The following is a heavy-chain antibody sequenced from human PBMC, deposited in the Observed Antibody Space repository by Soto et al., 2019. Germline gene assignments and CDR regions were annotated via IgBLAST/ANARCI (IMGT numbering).Heavy chain of an antibody. V-gene: IGHV3-74*01. CDR2: INGDGTRT. D-gene: IGHD5-12*01. CDR1: GFTFSTYW. Sequence: EVQLVESGGGLVQPGGSLRLSCVASGFTFSTYWMHWVRQAPGKGLVWVSRINGDGTRTTYADSVEGRVTISRDNAKNPLYLQRHSLRAEYTAVYFCVRVPAGGYAFSLDCYWCHVNLVTVSS. J-gene: IGHJ4*01. CDR3: VRVPAGGYAFSLDCY.